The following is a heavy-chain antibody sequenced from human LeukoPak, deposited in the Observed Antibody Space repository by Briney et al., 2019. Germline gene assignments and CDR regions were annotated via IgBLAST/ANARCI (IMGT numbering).Heavy chain of an antibody. CDR2: IYTSGST. CDR3: ARFCSSTSCYWGDAFDI. Sequence: PSETLSLTCTVSGGSTSSYYWSWIRQPAGKGLEWIGRIYTSGSTNYDPSLKSRVTMSVDTSKNQFSLKLSSVTAADTAVYYCARFCSSTSCYWGDAFDIWGQGTMVTVSS. V-gene: IGHV4-4*07. J-gene: IGHJ3*02. D-gene: IGHD2-2*01. CDR1: GGSTSSYY.